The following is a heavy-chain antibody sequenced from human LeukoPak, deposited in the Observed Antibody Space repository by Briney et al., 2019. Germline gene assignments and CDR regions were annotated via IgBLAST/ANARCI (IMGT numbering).Heavy chain of an antibody. D-gene: IGHD3-9*01. V-gene: IGHV3-30*04. J-gene: IGHJ4*02. CDR1: GFTFSTYP. CDR3: ARVHDTTGYYHYFDS. CDR2: ISYHGSNE. Sequence: GGSLRLSCEASGFTFSTYPMHWVRQAPDKGLEWVAMISYHGSNEYYADSVEGRFTISRDNSKNTLYLQMNNPRVEDTAIYYCARVHDTTGYYHYFDSWGQGTLVTVSS.